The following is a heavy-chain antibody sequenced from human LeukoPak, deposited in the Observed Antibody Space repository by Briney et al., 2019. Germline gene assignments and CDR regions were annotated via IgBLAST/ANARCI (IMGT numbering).Heavy chain of an antibody. V-gene: IGHV3-23*01. Sequence: PGGSLRPSCAASGFTFSSYAMSWVRQAPGKGLEWVSAISGSGGSTYYADSVKGRFTISRDNSKNTLYLQMNSLRAEDTAVYYCAKTEGLTYYDSSGYYYVYFDYWGQGTLVTVSS. D-gene: IGHD3-22*01. CDR1: GFTFSSYA. CDR2: ISGSGGST. J-gene: IGHJ4*02. CDR3: AKTEGLTYYDSSGYYYVYFDY.